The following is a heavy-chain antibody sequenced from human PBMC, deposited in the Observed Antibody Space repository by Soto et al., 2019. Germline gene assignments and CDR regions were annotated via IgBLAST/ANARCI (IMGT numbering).Heavy chain of an antibody. D-gene: IGHD4-17*01. J-gene: IGHJ3*02. CDR3: ARRGSEVTTGGGAIDI. Sequence: EVQLVESGGGLVKPGGSLRLSCEVSGFSLINYNMNWVRQAPGKGLEWVSYISLIGTYISYADSVKGRFTISRDNAKNLLYLQMDSLRAEDTAVYYCARRGSEVTTGGGAIDIWGQGTMVTVSS. CDR1: GFSLINYN. V-gene: IGHV3-21*01. CDR2: ISLIGTYI.